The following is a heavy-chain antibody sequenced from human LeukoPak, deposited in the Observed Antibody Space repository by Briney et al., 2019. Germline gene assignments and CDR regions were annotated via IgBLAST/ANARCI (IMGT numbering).Heavy chain of an antibody. J-gene: IGHJ4*02. Sequence: SETLSLTCTVSGGSISSSSYYWGWIRQPPGKGLEWIGSIYYSGSTSYNPSLKSRVTISVDTSKNQFSLKLSSVTAADTAVYYCAREYYYGSGSLNGGPDYWGQGTLVTVSS. D-gene: IGHD3-10*01. CDR1: GGSISSSSYY. V-gene: IGHV4-39*07. CDR2: IYYSGST. CDR3: AREYYYGSGSLNGGPDY.